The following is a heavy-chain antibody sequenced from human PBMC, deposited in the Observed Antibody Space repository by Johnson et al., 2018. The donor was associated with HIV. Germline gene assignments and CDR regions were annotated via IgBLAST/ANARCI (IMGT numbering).Heavy chain of an antibody. CDR2: IYSGGST. CDR3: ARGEAFDI. Sequence: VQLVESGGGLVQPGGSLRLSCAASGFSVSSTYMSWVRQAPGKGLEWVPVIYSGGSTQYAASVKGRFTISRDNSKNTLYLQMTSLRAEDTAVYYWARGEAFDIWGQGTMVTVSS. V-gene: IGHV3-66*01. J-gene: IGHJ3*02. CDR1: GFSVSSTY.